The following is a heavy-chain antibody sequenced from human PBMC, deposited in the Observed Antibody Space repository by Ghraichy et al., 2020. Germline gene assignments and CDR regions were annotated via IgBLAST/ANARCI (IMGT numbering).Heavy chain of an antibody. D-gene: IGHD5-18*01. Sequence: SETLSLTCAVYGGSFSGYYWSWIRQPPGKGLEWIGEINHSGSTNYNPSLKSRVTISVDTSKNQFSLKLSSVTAADTAVYYCVGYSYGDDAFDIWGQWTMVTVSS. CDR1: GGSFSGYY. CDR3: VGYSYGDDAFDI. J-gene: IGHJ3*02. CDR2: INHSGST. V-gene: IGHV4-34*01.